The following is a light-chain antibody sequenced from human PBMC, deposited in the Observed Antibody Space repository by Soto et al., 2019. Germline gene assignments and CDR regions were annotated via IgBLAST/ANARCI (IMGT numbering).Light chain of an antibody. J-gene: IGLJ1*01. CDR2: EVS. Sequence: QSALTQPASVPGSPGQSITISCTGTSSDVGGYNYVSWYQQHPGKAPKLMIYEVSNRPSGVSNRFSGSKSGNTASLTISGLQAEDEADYYCSSYTSSSIDDVFGTGTKLTVL. CDR1: SSDVGGYNY. V-gene: IGLV2-14*01. CDR3: SSYTSSSIDDV.